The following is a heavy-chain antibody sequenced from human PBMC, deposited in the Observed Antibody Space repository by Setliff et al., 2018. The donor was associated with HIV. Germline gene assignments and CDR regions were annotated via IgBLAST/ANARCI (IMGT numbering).Heavy chain of an antibody. CDR3: ARIASVAGAYYFDY. CDR1: GGSISSYY. CDR2: IYTSGTT. Sequence: TLSLTCTVSGGSISSYYWSWIRRPAGKGLEWIGRIYTSGTTNYKPSLNSRVTMSVDTSKNQFSLKLYSATAADTAVYYCARIASVAGAYYFDYWGQGTLVTVSS. D-gene: IGHD2-21*01. J-gene: IGHJ4*02. V-gene: IGHV4-4*07.